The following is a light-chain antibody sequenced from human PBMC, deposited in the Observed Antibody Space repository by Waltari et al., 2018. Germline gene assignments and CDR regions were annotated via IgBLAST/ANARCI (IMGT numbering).Light chain of an antibody. J-gene: IGKJ1*01. CDR3: QKYGTLPAT. V-gene: IGKV3-20*01. CDR1: QSVSRT. CDR2: DAS. Sequence: EIVLTQSPGTLSLSPGERATLSCRASQSVSRTLAWYQQKPGKAPRLLIYDASSRATGIPDRFSGSGSGTDFSLTISRLEPEDFAVYYCQKYGTLPATFGQGTTVEIK.